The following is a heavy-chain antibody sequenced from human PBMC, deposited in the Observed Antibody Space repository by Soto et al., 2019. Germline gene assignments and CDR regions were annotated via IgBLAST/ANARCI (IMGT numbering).Heavy chain of an antibody. CDR3: AKGGLWFGELMGDDY. J-gene: IGHJ4*02. CDR1: GFTFSSYA. CDR2: ISGSGGST. Sequence: GGSLRLSCAASGFTFSSYAMSWVRQAPGKGLEWVSAISGSGGSTYYADSVKGRFTISRDNSKNTLYLQMNSLRAEDTAVYYCAKGGLWFGELMGDDYWGQGTLVTVSS. D-gene: IGHD3-10*01. V-gene: IGHV3-23*01.